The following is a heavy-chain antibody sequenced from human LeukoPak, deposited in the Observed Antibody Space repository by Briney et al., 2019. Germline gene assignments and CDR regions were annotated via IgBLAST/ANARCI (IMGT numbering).Heavy chain of an antibody. CDR1: GFTFRNYG. V-gene: IGHV3-30*18. J-gene: IGHJ6*02. CDR2: VTYDGSKA. D-gene: IGHD2-2*01. CDR3: AKDQRTMTRRMDV. Sequence: GRSLRLSCAASGFTFRNYGMHWVRQVPGKGLEWLGVVTYDGSKAFYADSVKGRLTISRDNSKNTLYLQMNTLRVEDRAVYFCAKDQRTMTRRMDVWGQGTAVIVSS.